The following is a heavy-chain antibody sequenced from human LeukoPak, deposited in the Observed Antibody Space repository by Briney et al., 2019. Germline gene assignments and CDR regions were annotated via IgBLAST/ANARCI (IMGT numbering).Heavy chain of an antibody. CDR3: ARDHLNDFWSGYQNYNWFDP. CDR1: GGSISSYY. D-gene: IGHD3-3*01. CDR2: IYYSGST. V-gene: IGHV4-59*01. Sequence: SETLSLTCTVSGGSISSYYWSWIRQPPGKGLEWIGYIYYSGSTNYNPSLKSRVTISVDTSKNQFSLKLSSVTAADTAVYYCARDHLNDFWSGYQNYNWFDPWGQGTLVTVSS. J-gene: IGHJ5*02.